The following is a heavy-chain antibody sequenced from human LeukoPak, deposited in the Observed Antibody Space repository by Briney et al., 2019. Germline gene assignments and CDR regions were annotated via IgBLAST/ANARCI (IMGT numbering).Heavy chain of an antibody. CDR3: AKAPVTSCRGAFCYPFDS. V-gene: IGHV3-23*01. D-gene: IGHD2-15*01. Sequence: GGSLRLSCAASGFTFSSYWMSWVRQAPGKGLEWVSATSSSDAGKYYADSVRGRFTISRDNSRNTMYLQMNSLRVEDAAVYYCAKAPVTSCRGAFCYPFDSWGQGTLVTVSS. CDR2: TSSSDAGK. CDR1: GFTFSSYW. J-gene: IGHJ4*02.